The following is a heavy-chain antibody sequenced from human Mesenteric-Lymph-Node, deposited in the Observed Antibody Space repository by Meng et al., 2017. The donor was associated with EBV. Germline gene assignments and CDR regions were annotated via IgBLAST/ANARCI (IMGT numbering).Heavy chain of an antibody. CDR1: VDSLSSSNW. CDR3: ARRREYSSGWPIDY. Sequence: HLHESGPGLVKASGTLLLTWACSVDSLSSSNWWSWVRQPPGKGLEWIGEIFHSGITNYNPSLKSRITLSVDKSKNLFSLNLSSVTAADTAVYFCARRREYSSGWPIDYWGQGTLVTVSS. CDR2: IFHSGIT. J-gene: IGHJ4*02. D-gene: IGHD6-19*01. V-gene: IGHV4-4*02.